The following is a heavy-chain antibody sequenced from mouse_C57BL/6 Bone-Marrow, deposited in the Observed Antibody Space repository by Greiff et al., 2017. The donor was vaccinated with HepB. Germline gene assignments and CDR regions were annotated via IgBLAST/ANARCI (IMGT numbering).Heavy chain of an antibody. CDR1: GFTFSSYT. CDR2: ISGGGGNT. V-gene: IGHV5-9*01. J-gene: IGHJ3*01. Sequence: EVQRVESGGGLVKPGGSLKLSCAASGFTFSSYTMSWVRQTPEKRLEWVATISGGGGNTYYPDSVKGRFTISRDNAKNTLYLQMSSLRSEDTALYYCARPHFAYWGQGTLVTVSA. CDR3: ARPHFAY.